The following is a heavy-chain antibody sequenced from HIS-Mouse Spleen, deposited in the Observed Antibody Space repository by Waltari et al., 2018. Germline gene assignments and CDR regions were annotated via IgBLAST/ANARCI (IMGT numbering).Heavy chain of an antibody. Sequence: EVQLVESGGGLVKPGGSLRLSCAASGFTFSNAWMSWVRQAPGKGLGWFGRIKSKTDGGTTDYAAPVKGRFTISRDDSKNTLYLQMNSLKTEDTAVYYCTTWGPIGDYWGQGTLVTVSS. CDR3: TTWGPIGDY. V-gene: IGHV3-15*01. D-gene: IGHD3-16*01. J-gene: IGHJ4*02. CDR1: GFTFSNAW. CDR2: IKSKTDGGTT.